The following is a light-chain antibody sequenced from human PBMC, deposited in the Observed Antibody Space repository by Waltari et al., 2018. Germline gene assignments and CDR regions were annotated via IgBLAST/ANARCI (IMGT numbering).Light chain of an antibody. CDR3: QQHYSSPLT. CDR2: WAS. V-gene: IGKV4-1*01. J-gene: IGKJ4*01. Sequence: DIVMTQSPDSLAVSLGERATINCKSSQSVFHSSDSKNYLTWYQQKPGQPPKLLIYWASTRQSGVPDRFSGSESGTDFTLTISSLQAEDVALYYCQQHYSSPLTFGGGTKVEIQ. CDR1: QSVFHSSDSKNY.